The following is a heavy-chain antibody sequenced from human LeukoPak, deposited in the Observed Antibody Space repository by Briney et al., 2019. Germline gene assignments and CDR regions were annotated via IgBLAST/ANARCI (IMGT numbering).Heavy chain of an antibody. Sequence: PGGSLRLSCAASGFTVSSNYMSWVRQAPGKGLEWVSVIYSGGSTYYADSVKGRFTISRDNSKNTLYLQMNSLRAEDTAVYYCASIMILAKDAFDIWGQGTMVTVSS. CDR2: IYSGGST. D-gene: IGHD3-16*01. CDR1: GFTVSSNY. CDR3: ASIMILAKDAFDI. V-gene: IGHV3-53*01. J-gene: IGHJ3*02.